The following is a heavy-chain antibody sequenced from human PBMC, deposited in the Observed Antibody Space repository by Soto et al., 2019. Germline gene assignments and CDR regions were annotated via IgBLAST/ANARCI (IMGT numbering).Heavy chain of an antibody. Sequence: ASVKVSCTASGYTFTSYAMHWVRQAPGQRLEWMGWINAGNGNTKYSQKFQGRVTITRDTSASTAYMELSSLRSEDTAVYYCARHGRDDAFDIWGQGTMVTVSS. CDR1: GYTFTSYA. CDR3: ARHGRDDAFDI. J-gene: IGHJ3*02. V-gene: IGHV1-3*01. D-gene: IGHD4-17*01. CDR2: INAGNGNT.